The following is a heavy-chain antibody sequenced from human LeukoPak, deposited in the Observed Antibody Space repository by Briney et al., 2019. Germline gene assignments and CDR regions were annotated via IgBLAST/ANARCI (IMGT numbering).Heavy chain of an antibody. D-gene: IGHD2/OR15-2a*01. CDR3: ASYLTSIPSGMDV. V-gene: IGHV3-74*01. Sequence: PGGSLRLSCAASGSTFSSYWMHWVRQAPGKGLVWVSRISTDGSSTTYADSVKGRFTISRDNVKNTLFLQMNSLRAEDTAVYYCASYLTSIPSGMDVWGQGTTVTVSS. J-gene: IGHJ6*02. CDR1: GSTFSSYW. CDR2: ISTDGSST.